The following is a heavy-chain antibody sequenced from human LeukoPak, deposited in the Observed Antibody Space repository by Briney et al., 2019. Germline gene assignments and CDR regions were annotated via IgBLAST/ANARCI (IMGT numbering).Heavy chain of an antibody. Sequence: PSETLSLTCTVSGGSISSYYWSWIRQPPGKGLEWIGYIYYSGSTNYNPSLKSRVTISVDTSKNQFSLKLSSVTAADTAVYYCARRKIVGATFDYWGQGTLVTVSS. CDR3: ARRKIVGATFDY. CDR2: IYYSGST. J-gene: IGHJ4*02. V-gene: IGHV4-59*01. D-gene: IGHD1-26*01. CDR1: GGSISSYY.